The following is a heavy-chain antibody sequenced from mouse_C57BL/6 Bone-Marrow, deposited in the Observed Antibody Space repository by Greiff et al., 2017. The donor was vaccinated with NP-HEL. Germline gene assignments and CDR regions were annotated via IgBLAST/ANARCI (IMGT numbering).Heavy chain of an antibody. V-gene: IGHV5-4*01. J-gene: IGHJ1*03. Sequence: EVQGVESGGGLVKPGGSLKLSCAASGFTFSSYAMSWVRQTPEKRLEWVATISDGGSYTYYPDNVKGRFTISRDNAKNNLYLQMSHLKSEDTAMYYCAREDYYGSDWYFDVWGTGTTVTVSS. CDR3: AREDYYGSDWYFDV. CDR1: GFTFSSYA. CDR2: ISDGGSYT. D-gene: IGHD1-1*01.